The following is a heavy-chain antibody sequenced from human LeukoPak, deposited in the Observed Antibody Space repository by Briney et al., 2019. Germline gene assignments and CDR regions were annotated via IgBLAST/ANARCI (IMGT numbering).Heavy chain of an antibody. CDR2: IYYSGST. D-gene: IGHD3-10*01. J-gene: IGHJ4*02. Sequence: SETLSLTCTVSGGSISSYYWSWIRQPPGKGLEWIGYIYYSGSTSYNPSLKGRVTISVDTSKNQFSLKLSSVTAADTAVYYCARDRLDYYGSGSYYNYFDYWGQGTLVTVSS. CDR3: ARDRLDYYGSGSYYNYFDY. V-gene: IGHV4-59*01. CDR1: GGSISSYY.